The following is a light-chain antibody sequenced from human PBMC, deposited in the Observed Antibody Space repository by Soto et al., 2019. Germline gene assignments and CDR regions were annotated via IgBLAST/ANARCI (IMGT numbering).Light chain of an antibody. CDR2: GSF. J-gene: IGKJ5*01. V-gene: IGKV3-15*01. Sequence: EVGFTQSPATLSVSPGERVTLSCRASQSVDNNVAWYQQKPGQAPSLLIVGSFARATGIPARFSGSGSGSEFTLTISGLQSEDFAVYYCQQYNDRPPITFGQGTRLEIK. CDR1: QSVDNN. CDR3: QQYNDRPPIT.